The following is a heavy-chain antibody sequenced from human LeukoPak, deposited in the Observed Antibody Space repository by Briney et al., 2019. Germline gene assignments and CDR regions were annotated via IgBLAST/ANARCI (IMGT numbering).Heavy chain of an antibody. Sequence: PSQTLSLTCTISGGSISSGGYYWSWIRQHPGKGLEWIGYIYYSGSTYYNPSLKSRVTISVDTSKNQFSLKLSSVTAADTAVYYCTRFSTGNPLDYWGQGTLVTVSS. CDR3: TRFSTGNPLDY. J-gene: IGHJ4*02. CDR2: IYYSGST. V-gene: IGHV4-31*03. CDR1: GGSISSGGYY.